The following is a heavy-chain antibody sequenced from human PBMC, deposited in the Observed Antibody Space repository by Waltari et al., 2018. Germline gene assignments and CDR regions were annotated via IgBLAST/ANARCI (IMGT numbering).Heavy chain of an antibody. D-gene: IGHD6-13*01. CDR3: AKDGAGYSSSWYYFDY. J-gene: IGHJ4*02. Sequence: QVQLVESGGGVVQPGRSLRLSCAASGFTFSSYGMHWVRQAPGKGLEWVAVISYDGSNKYYADSVKGRFTISRDNSKNTLYLQMNSLRAEDTAVYYCAKDGAGYSSSWYYFDYWGQGTLVTVSS. V-gene: IGHV3-30*18. CDR1: GFTFSSYG. CDR2: ISYDGSNK.